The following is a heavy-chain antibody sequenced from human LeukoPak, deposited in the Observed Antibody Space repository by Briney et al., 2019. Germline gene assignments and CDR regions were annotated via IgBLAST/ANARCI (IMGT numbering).Heavy chain of an antibody. V-gene: IGHV3-20*04. D-gene: IGHD5-12*01. CDR2: INWNGGST. CDR1: GFTFDDYG. CDR3: ARASYSGYDFDY. J-gene: IGHJ4*02. Sequence: PGGSLRLSCAASGFTFDDYGMSWVRQAPGKGLEWVSGINWNGGSTGYADSVKGRFTISRDNAKNSLYLQMNSLRAGDTALYYCARASYSGYDFDYWGQGTLVTISS.